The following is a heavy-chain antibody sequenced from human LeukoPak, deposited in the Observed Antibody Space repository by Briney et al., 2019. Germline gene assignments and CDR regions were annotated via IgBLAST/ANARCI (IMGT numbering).Heavy chain of an antibody. CDR1: GDSISSSNSH. CDR3: ARQFDC. CDR2: IFYSGST. J-gene: IGHJ4*02. V-gene: IGHV4-39*01. Sequence: SETLSLTCIVSGDSISSSNSHWGWIRQPPGKGLEWIGSIFYSGSTDYNPSLKGRVTVSVDTSKNQFSLRLSSATVADTAVYYCARQFDCWGLGTLVTVSS.